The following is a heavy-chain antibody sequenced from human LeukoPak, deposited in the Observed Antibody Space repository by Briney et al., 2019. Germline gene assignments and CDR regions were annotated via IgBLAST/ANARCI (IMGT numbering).Heavy chain of an antibody. CDR1: GFTFSNYW. V-gene: IGHV3-74*01. CDR3: ARAQWLTSLDY. J-gene: IGHJ4*02. CDR2: IHSDGSSP. D-gene: IGHD6-19*01. Sequence: AGGSLRLSCAASGFTFSNYWMHWVRRAPGKGLVWVSRIHSDGSSPTYADSVKGRFTISRDNTNNTLYLQMNSLRAEDTAVYYCARAQWLTSLDYWGQGTLVTVSS.